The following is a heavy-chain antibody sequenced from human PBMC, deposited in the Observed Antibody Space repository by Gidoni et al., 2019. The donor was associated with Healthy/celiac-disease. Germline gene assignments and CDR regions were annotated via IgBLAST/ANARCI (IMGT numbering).Heavy chain of an antibody. CDR3: AWSYYGRYYYYGMDV. D-gene: IGHD1-26*01. CDR2: IYYSGST. V-gene: IGHV4-59*01. Sequence: QVQLQESGPGLVKPSETLSLTCTVSGGSISSYYWSWIRQPPGKGLEWIGYIYYSGSTNYNPSLKSRVTISVDTSKNQFSLKLSSVTAADTAVYYCAWSYYGRYYYYGMDVWGQGTTVTVSS. CDR1: GGSISSYY. J-gene: IGHJ6*02.